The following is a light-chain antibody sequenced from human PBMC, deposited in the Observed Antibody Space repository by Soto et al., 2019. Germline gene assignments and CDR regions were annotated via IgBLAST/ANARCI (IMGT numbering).Light chain of an antibody. CDR2: GAS. CDR3: QQYGSSSFT. CDR1: HSVASTY. J-gene: IGKJ2*01. V-gene: IGKV3-20*01. Sequence: EIVLTQSPATLSLTTGEGATLSCRASHSVASTYLAWYQQKPGLAPRLIIYGASNRASGTPDRFSGGGSGTDFPLPISRLEPEDFAVYYCQQYGSSSFTFGQGTKLEIK.